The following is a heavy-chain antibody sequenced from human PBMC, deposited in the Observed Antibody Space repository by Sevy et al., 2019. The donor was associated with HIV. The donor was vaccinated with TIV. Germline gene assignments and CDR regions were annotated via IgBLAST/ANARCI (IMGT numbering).Heavy chain of an antibody. J-gene: IGHJ6*02. Sequence: GGSLRLSCAASGFAFTNYYAMHWVRQAPGKGLEWVALISYDGSNKYYADSVKGRFTISRDNFKNTLYLQMNSLTTEETAVYYCARPRANYVDDYFFYAMDVWGQGTTVTVSS. CDR3: ARPRANYVDDYFFYAMDV. D-gene: IGHD4-17*01. V-gene: IGHV3-30-3*01. CDR1: GFAFTNYYA. CDR2: ISYDGSNK.